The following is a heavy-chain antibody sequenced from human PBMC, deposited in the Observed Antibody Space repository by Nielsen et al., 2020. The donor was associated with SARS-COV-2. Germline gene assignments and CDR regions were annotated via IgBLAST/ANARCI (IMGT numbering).Heavy chain of an antibody. D-gene: IGHD6-6*01. J-gene: IGHJ4*02. V-gene: IGHV4-34*01. Sequence: SETLSLTCAVYGGSFSGYYWSWIRQPPGKGLEWIGEINHSGSTNYNPSLKSRVTISVDTSKNQFSLKLSSVTAADTAVYYCARGKIAARPHFDYWGQGTLVTVSS. CDR3: ARGKIAARPHFDY. CDR1: GGSFSGYY. CDR2: INHSGST.